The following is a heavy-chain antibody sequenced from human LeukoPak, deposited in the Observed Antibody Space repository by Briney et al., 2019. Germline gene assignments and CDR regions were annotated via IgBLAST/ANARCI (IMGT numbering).Heavy chain of an antibody. CDR1: GGTFSSYA. V-gene: IGHV1-69*04. Sequence: SVKVSCKASGGTFSSYAISWVRQAPGQGLEWMGRIIPILGIANYTQKFQGRVTITADKSTSTAYMELSSLRSEDTAVYYCARSDYGDYLGYFDLWGRGTLVTVSS. CDR3: ARSDYGDYLGYFDL. J-gene: IGHJ2*01. D-gene: IGHD4-17*01. CDR2: IIPILGIA.